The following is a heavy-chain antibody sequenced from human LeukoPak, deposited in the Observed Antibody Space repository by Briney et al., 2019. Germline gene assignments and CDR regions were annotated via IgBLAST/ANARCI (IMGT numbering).Heavy chain of an antibody. V-gene: IGHV3-30*07. CDR2: ISYDGSTK. CDR3: ARDRWRPANYHGMDV. D-gene: IGHD3-16*02. CDR1: GFAFSTYP. Sequence: PGRSLRLSCAASGFAFSTYPMHWVRQAPGKGLEWVALISYDGSTKYYADSVKGRFTISRDNAKNSLYLQMNSLRAEDTAVYYCARDRWRPANYHGMDVWGQGTTVTVSS. J-gene: IGHJ6*02.